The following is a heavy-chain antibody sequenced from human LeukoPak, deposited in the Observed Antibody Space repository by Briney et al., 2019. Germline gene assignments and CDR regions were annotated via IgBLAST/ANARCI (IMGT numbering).Heavy chain of an antibody. V-gene: IGHV1-46*01. CDR2: IYTNDGSA. CDR1: GYTFTSYG. CDR3: ARARAAAGAQYFQH. D-gene: IGHD6-13*01. J-gene: IGHJ1*01. Sequence: VASVKVSCKASGYTFTSYGISWVRQAPGQRPEWMGIIYTNDGSARYEQKFQGRVTMTRDTSTGTVYMELSSLSSDDTAVYYCARARAAAGAQYFQHWGQGTLVSASS.